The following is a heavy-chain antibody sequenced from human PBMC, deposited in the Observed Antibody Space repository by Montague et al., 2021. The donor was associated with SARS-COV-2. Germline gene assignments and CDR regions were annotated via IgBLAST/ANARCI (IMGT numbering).Heavy chain of an antibody. CDR3: ARRGRPYSGYTTGYFDY. J-gene: IGHJ4*02. Sequence: QSGAEVKKPGESLRISCKVSGYIFISHWITWVRQRPGKGLEWMGRIDPSDSYTNYSPSFQGHVSISVNKSISTAYLQWSSLKASDTAMYYCARRGRPYSGYTTGYFDYWGQGTLVTVSS. CDR1: GYIFISHW. D-gene: IGHD5-12*01. V-gene: IGHV5-10-1*01. CDR2: IDPSDSYT.